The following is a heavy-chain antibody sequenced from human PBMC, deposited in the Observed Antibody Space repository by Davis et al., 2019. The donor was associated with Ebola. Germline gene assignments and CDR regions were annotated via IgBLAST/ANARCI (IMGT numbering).Heavy chain of an antibody. D-gene: IGHD3-10*01. CDR1: GGSFSDYY. J-gene: IGHJ5*02. V-gene: IGHV4-34*01. CDR2: FYDGGST. CDR3: AKYVTVAGSGWFDP. Sequence: PSETLSLTCAVYGGSFSDYYWGWIRQPPGKGLEWIGNFYDGGSTYYSPSLKSRVTISVDTSQSQISLRLTSVIAADTAVYYCAKYVTVAGSGWFDPWGQGTLVTVSS.